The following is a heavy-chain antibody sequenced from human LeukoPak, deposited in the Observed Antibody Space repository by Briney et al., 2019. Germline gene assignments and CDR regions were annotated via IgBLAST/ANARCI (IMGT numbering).Heavy chain of an antibody. V-gene: IGHV1-69*13. CDR1: GGDFNTYS. CDR2: ILTILRTS. CDR3: ARRLHARRDAYNPFDS. Sequence: SVKVSCKASGGDFNTYSLSWIRQAPGQGLEWMGGILTILRTSTYAQKFQDRIKIIADEVTGTVYMELGSLKPGDTAIYYCARRLHARRDAYNPFDSWGQGTLVTVSA. D-gene: IGHD5-24*01. J-gene: IGHJ4*02.